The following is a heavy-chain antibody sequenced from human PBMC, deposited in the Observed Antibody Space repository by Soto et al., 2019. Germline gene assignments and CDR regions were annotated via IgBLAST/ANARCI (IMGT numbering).Heavy chain of an antibody. Sequence: ASVKVSCKTSGYTFTRYGISWVLQAPGQGLEWMGWISGYDGRTNFAQKVQDRVTMTTDTSTSTVYMELRSLSSDDTAVYYCARDLGVGMEDYWGQGTPVTVSS. J-gene: IGHJ4*02. D-gene: IGHD3-10*01. CDR2: ISGYDGRT. CDR1: GYTFTRYG. CDR3: ARDLGVGMEDY. V-gene: IGHV1-18*01.